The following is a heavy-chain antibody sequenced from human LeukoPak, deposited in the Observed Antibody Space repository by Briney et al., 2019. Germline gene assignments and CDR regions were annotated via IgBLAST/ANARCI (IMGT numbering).Heavy chain of an antibody. Sequence: GGSLRLSXAASGFTFCNAWMSWVRQAPGKGLEWLGRIKSKTDGGTTDYAAPVKGRFTISRDDSKNTLYLQMNSLKTEDTAVYYCTTVIDEAQTWFDPWGQGTLVTVSS. J-gene: IGHJ5*02. CDR1: GFTFCNAW. V-gene: IGHV3-15*01. D-gene: IGHD2/OR15-2a*01. CDR3: TTVIDEAQTWFDP. CDR2: IKSKTDGGTT.